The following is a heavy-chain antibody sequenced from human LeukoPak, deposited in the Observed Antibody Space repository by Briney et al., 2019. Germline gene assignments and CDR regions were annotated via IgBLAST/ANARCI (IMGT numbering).Heavy chain of an antibody. CDR2: ISSSSSYI. J-gene: IGHJ6*04. CDR3: AREVGESLDYYYYGMDV. V-gene: IGHV3-21*01. D-gene: IGHD3-10*01. Sequence: PGGSLRLSCAASGFTFSSYSMNWVRQAPGKGLEWVSSISSSSSYIYYADSVKGRFTISRDNAKYSLYLQMNSLRAEDTAVYYCAREVGESLDYYYYGMDVWGKGTTVTVSS. CDR1: GFTFSSYS.